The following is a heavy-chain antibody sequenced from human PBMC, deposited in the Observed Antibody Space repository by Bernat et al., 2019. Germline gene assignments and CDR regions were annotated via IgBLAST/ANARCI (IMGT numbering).Heavy chain of an antibody. CDR3: ARGGIVVVVAAKWSWFDP. Sequence: QVQLVQSGAEVKKPGSSVKVSCKASGGTFSSYAISWVRQAPGQGLEWMGGIIPSFGTANYAQQFQGRVTITADNCTSTAYMELSSLRSAETAVYYCARGGIVVVVAAKWSWFDPWGQGTLVTVSS. J-gene: IGHJ5*02. V-gene: IGHV1-69*06. D-gene: IGHD2-15*01. CDR2: IIPSFGTA. CDR1: GGTFSSYA.